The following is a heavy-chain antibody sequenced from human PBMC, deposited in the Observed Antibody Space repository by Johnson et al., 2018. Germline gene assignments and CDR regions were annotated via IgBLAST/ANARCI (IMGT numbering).Heavy chain of an antibody. J-gene: IGHJ6*03. D-gene: IGHD1-26*01. CDR3: AKDKVTGGTYSEPRGSYYYYYYMDV. Sequence: VQLVESGGGLVQPGRSLRLSCAASGFTFDDYAMHWVRQAPGKGLEWVSGSSWNSGTIAYADSVKGRFTISRDNAKNSLYLQMNSLRAEDTALYYCAKDKVTGGTYSEPRGSYYYYYYMDVWGKGTTVTVSS. CDR2: SSWNSGTI. CDR1: GFTFDDYA. V-gene: IGHV3-9*01.